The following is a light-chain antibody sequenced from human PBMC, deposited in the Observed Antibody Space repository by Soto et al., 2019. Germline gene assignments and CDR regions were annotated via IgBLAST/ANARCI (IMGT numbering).Light chain of an antibody. V-gene: IGKV1-5*01. CDR3: QQYNSYPT. CDR1: QSISSW. J-gene: IGKJ2*01. CDR2: DAS. Sequence: DIQMTQSPSTLSASVGDRVTITCRASQSISSWLAWYQQKPGKAPKLLLYDASSLEGGVPSRFSGSGAGTEFTLTSSGLQPDDFATYYCQQYNSYPTFGHGTKLEIK.